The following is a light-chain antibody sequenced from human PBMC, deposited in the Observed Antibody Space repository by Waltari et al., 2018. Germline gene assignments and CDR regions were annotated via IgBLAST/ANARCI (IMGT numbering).Light chain of an antibody. J-gene: IGLJ2*01. V-gene: IGLV2-23*02. CDR2: DVT. Sequence: QYALTQPASVSGSPGQSITISCSGTSNDIGAYDVVSWYQHHPGKAPKVLVYDVTKRPAGVSDRFSGAKSGNTASLTISGLQADDEADYYFCSSMGSAMLVFGGGTKVTVL. CDR1: SNDIGAYDV. CDR3: CSSMGSAMLV.